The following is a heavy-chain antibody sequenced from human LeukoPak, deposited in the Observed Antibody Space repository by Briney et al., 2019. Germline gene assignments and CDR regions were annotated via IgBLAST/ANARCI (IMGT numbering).Heavy chain of an antibody. V-gene: IGHV4-39*01. CDR2: IYYSGST. D-gene: IGHD5-18*01. CDR3: ARHVSGGYSYGYYFDY. CDR1: GGSISSSSYY. J-gene: IGHJ4*02. Sequence: PSETLSLTCTVSGGSISSSSYYWGWIRQPPGKGLEWIVSIYYSGSTSYNPSLKSRVTVSVDTSKNQLSLKLTSVTAADTAIYYCARHVSGGYSYGYYFDYWGQGTLVTVSS.